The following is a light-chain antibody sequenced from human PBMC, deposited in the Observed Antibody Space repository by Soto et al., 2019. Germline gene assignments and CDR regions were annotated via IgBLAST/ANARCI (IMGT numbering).Light chain of an antibody. J-gene: IGLJ3*02. CDR3: GTWDSSLSAVV. CDR2: DNS. CDR1: NSYIENNF. Sequence: QSVLSQPPSLSAAPGQKVTISCYGSNSYIENNFVSWFRQFPGAAPDLLIFDNSNRPSGIPDRFSGSKSGSSATLAISGLQAGDEAHYYCGTWDSSLSAVVFGTGTKVTVL. V-gene: IGLV1-51*01.